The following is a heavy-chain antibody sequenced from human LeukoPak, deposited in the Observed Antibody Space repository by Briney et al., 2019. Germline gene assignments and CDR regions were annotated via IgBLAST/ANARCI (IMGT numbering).Heavy chain of an antibody. D-gene: IGHD6-6*01. CDR1: GFTFSSYS. J-gene: IGHJ4*02. CDR3: ARDQGGSSSPFDY. Sequence: GGSLRLSCAASGFTFSSYSMNWVRQAPGKGLEWVSSISSSSSYIYYADSVKGRFTISRDNAKNSRYLQMNSLRAEVTAVYYGARDQGGSSSPFDYWGQGTLVTVSS. CDR2: ISSSSSYI. V-gene: IGHV3-21*01.